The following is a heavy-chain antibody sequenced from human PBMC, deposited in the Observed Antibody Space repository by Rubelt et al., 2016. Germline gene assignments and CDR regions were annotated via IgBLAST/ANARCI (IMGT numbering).Heavy chain of an antibody. CDR3: ARGTIAARH. D-gene: IGHD2-2*01. V-gene: IGHV4-34*01. CDR2: INHSGST. J-gene: IGHJ4*02. Sequence: QVQLQQWGAGLLKPSETLSLTCAVYGGSFSGYYWSWIRQPPGKGLEWIGEINHSGSTNYNPSLKSRVTIPVDTSKNRFSLKLSSVTAADTAVYYCARGTIAARHWGQGTLVTVSS. CDR1: GGSFSGYY.